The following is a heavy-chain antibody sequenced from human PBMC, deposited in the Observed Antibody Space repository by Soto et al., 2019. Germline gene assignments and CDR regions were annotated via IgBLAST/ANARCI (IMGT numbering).Heavy chain of an antibody. V-gene: IGHV1-2*04. D-gene: IGHD4-17*01. CDR3: ARAYGDYDYWFDP. CDR1: GYTFTGYY. J-gene: IGHJ5*02. Sequence: ASVKVSCKASGYTFTGYYMHWVRQAPGQGLEWMGWINPDSGGTNYAQKFQGWVTMTRDTSISTAYMELSRLRSDDTAVYYCARAYGDYDYWFDPWGQGTLVTVSS. CDR2: INPDSGGT.